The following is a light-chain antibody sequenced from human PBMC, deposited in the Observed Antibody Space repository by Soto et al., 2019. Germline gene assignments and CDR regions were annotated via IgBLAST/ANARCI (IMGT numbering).Light chain of an antibody. V-gene: IGKV3-20*01. CDR1: QSVSSGK. Sequence: EIVLTQSPGTLSLSPGERASLSCRASQSVSSGKLAWYQQKPGQAPRLLIFGASGRATGIPDRFSGSGSGTDFSLTISRLEPEDSAVYYCQQYGSSLLTFGGGTKVDI. CDR3: QQYGSSLLT. J-gene: IGKJ4*01. CDR2: GAS.